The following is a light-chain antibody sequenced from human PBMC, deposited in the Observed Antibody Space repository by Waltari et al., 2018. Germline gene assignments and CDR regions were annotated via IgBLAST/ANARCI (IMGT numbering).Light chain of an antibody. V-gene: IGLV2-23*02. J-gene: IGLJ1*01. CDR3: CSYAGSSTYV. Sequence: QSALTQPASVSGSPGQSITISCTGTSSDVGSYSLVSWYQQHPGKAPKLMIYEVSERPSGVSNRFSGSKSGNTASLTISGLQAEDEADYYCCSYAGSSTYVFGTGTNVTVL. CDR1: SSDVGSYSL. CDR2: EVS.